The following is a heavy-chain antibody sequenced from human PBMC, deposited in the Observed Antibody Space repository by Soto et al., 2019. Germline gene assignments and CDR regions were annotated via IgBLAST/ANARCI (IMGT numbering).Heavy chain of an antibody. V-gene: IGHV4-34*01. D-gene: IGHD3-9*01. CDR3: ASDWLSYPYYYGMDV. J-gene: IGHJ6*02. Sequence: SETLSLTCAVYGGSFRCYYWSWIRKPPGKGLEWIGEINHSGSTNYNPSLKSRVTISVDTSKNQFSLKLSSVTAADTAVYYCASDWLSYPYYYGMDVWGQGTTVTVSS. CDR2: INHSGST. CDR1: GGSFRCYY.